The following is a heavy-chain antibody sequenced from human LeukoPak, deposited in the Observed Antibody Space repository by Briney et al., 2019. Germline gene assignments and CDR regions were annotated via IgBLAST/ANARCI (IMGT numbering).Heavy chain of an antibody. V-gene: IGHV3-23*01. CDR1: GFTFSSYA. CDR3: AKGIGKYYYGMDV. Sequence: GGSLRLSCAASGFTFSSYAMSWVRQAPGKGLEWVSAISGSGGSTYYADSVKGRFTISRDNSKNTLYLQMNSLRAEDTAVYYCAKGIGKYYYGMDVWGQRTTVTVSS. J-gene: IGHJ6*02. D-gene: IGHD3-10*01. CDR2: ISGSGGST.